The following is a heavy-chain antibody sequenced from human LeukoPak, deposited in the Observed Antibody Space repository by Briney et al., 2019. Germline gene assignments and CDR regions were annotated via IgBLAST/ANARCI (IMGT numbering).Heavy chain of an antibody. CDR1: GFTVSSNY. V-gene: IGHV3-53*01. D-gene: IGHD2-2*01. CDR2: IYSGGST. Sequence: TGGSLRLSCAASGFTVSSNYMSWVRQAPGKGLEWVSVIYSGGSTYYADSVKGRFTISRDNSKNTLYLQMNSLRAEDTAVYYCARSPAGTEYFQHWGQGTLVTVSS. J-gene: IGHJ1*01. CDR3: ARSPAGTEYFQH.